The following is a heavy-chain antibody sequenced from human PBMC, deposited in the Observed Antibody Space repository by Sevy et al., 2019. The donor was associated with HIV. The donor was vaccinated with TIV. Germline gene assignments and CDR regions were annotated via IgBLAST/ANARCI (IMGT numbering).Heavy chain of an antibody. CDR3: AKSHFDSLFLFDY. J-gene: IGHJ4*02. D-gene: IGHD3-9*01. Sequence: GGSLRLSCAASGFTFETYEMNWVRQAPGKGLEWISHISRSGANIYYEDSVKGRFTISRDNVKNSVSLQMNNLRAEDKAVYYCAKSHFDSLFLFDYWGQGTLVTVSS. CDR1: GFTFETYE. V-gene: IGHV3-48*03. CDR2: ISRSGANI.